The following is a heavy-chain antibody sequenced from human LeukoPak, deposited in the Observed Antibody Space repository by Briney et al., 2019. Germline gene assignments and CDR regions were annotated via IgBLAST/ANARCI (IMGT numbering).Heavy chain of an antibody. CDR3: ARGGGLDV. J-gene: IGHJ6*02. D-gene: IGHD3-16*01. V-gene: IGHV3-7*03. CDR2: INHNGNVN. Sequence: GGSLRLSCAASGFTFRTYGMHWVRQAPGKGLEWVASINHNGNVNYYVDSVKGRFTISRDNAKNSLYLQMSNLRAEDTAVYFCARGGGLDVWGQGATVTVSS. CDR1: GFTFRTYG.